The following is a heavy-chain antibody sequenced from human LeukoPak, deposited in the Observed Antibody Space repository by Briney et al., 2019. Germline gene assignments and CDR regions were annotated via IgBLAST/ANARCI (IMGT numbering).Heavy chain of an antibody. Sequence: ASVKVSCKASGYTFTSYDINWVRQATGQGLEWMGWMNPNSGNTGYAQKFQGRVTITRNTSISTAYMELSSLRSDDTAVYYCARDERYDSSGYPFDYWGQGTLVTVSS. D-gene: IGHD3-22*01. CDR3: ARDERYDSSGYPFDY. V-gene: IGHV1-8*03. CDR2: MNPNSGNT. CDR1: GYTFTSYD. J-gene: IGHJ4*02.